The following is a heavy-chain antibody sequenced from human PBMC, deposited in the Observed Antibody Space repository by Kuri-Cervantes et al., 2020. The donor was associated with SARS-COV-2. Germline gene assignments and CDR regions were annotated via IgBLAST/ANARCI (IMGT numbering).Heavy chain of an antibody. V-gene: IGHV1-69*05. CDR2: IIPIFGTA. CDR3: AREGCSSTSCYSAWFEP. D-gene: IGHD2-2*01. J-gene: IGHJ5*02. Sequence: SVKVSCKASGGTFSSYAISWVRQAPGQGLEWMGGIIPIFGTANYAQKFQGRVTITTDESTSTAYMELSSLRSEDTAVYYCAREGCSSTSCYSAWFEPWGQGTLVTVSS. CDR1: GGTFSSYA.